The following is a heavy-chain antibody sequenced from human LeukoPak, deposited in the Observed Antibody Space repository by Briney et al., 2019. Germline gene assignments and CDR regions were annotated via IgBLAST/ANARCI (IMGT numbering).Heavy chain of an antibody. CDR2: IWYDGSNK. Sequence: TGGSLRLSCAASGFTFSSYGMHWVRQAPGKGLEWVAVIWYDGSNKYYADSVKGRFTISRDNSKNTLYLQMNSLRAEDTAVYYCARQPTCCTVLYYFDYWGQGTLVNVSS. J-gene: IGHJ4*02. D-gene: IGHD2-8*01. CDR1: GFTFSSYG. V-gene: IGHV3-33*01. CDR3: ARQPTCCTVLYYFDY.